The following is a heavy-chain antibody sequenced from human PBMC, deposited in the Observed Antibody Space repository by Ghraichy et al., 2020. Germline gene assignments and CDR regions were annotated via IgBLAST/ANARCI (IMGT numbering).Heavy chain of an antibody. D-gene: IGHD5-24*01. J-gene: IGHJ4*02. Sequence: LNISCTVSGGSISSGGFYWSWIRQHPGKGLELIGYIHYSGSTNYNPSLESRITISLDTSMSQFSLILRSVTAADTAVYYCATRGFYNSRGFFDSWGQGTLVTVSS. CDR1: GGSISSGGFY. V-gene: IGHV4-31*03. CDR2: IHYSGST. CDR3: ATRGFYNSRGFFDS.